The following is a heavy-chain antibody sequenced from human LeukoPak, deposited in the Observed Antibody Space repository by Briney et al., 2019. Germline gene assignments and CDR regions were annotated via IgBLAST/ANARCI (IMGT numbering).Heavy chain of an antibody. V-gene: IGHV3-23*01. CDR2: ISGSGGST. J-gene: IGHJ4*02. Sequence: GGSLRLSCAASGFTFSSYAMSWVRQAPGKGLEWVSAISGSGGSTYYADSVKGRFTIPRDNSKNTLYLQMNSLRAEDTAVYYCAKSYGDYVGVSDYWGQGTLVTVSS. D-gene: IGHD4-17*01. CDR3: AKSYGDYVGVSDY. CDR1: GFTFSSYA.